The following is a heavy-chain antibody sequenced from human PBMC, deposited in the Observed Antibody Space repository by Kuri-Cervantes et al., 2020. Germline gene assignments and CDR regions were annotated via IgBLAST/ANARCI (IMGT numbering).Heavy chain of an antibody. CDR2: INPSGGST. Sequence: ASVKVSCKASGYTFTGYYMHWVRRAPGQGLEWMGIINPSGGSTSYAQKFQGKVTMTRDTSTSTVYMELSSLRSEDTAVYYCARDQYYDFWSGYNIDYWGQGTLVTVSS. CDR3: ARDQYYDFWSGYNIDY. D-gene: IGHD3-3*01. V-gene: IGHV1-46*01. CDR1: GYTFTGYY. J-gene: IGHJ4*02.